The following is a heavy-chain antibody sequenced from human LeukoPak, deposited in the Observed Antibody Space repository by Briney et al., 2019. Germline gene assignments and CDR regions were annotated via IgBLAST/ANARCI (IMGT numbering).Heavy chain of an antibody. CDR2: IYYNGST. V-gene: IGHV4-59*01. Sequence: PSETLSLTCTVSGGSISYYYWSWIRQSPGEGLEWIGYIYYNGSTNYNPSLKSRVTISVDMSKNQFSLKVTSVTAADTAIYYCARKGGLFDYWGQGTLVTVSS. D-gene: IGHD2-15*01. CDR3: ARKGGLFDY. CDR1: GGSISYYY. J-gene: IGHJ4*02.